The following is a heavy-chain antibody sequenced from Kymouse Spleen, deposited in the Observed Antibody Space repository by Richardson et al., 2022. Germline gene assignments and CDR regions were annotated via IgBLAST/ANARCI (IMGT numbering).Heavy chain of an antibody. D-gene: IGHD3-9*01. CDR2: ISYDGSNK. V-gene: IGHV3-30*18. CDR3: AKDRNYDILTGYPGDY. CDR1: GFTFSSYG. Sequence: QVQLVESGGGVVQPGRSLRLSCAASGFTFSSYGMHWVRQAPGKGLEWVAVISYDGSNKYYADSVKGRFTISRDNSKNTLYLQMNSLRAEDTAVYYCAKDRNYDILTGYPGDYWGQGTLVTVSS. J-gene: IGHJ4*02.